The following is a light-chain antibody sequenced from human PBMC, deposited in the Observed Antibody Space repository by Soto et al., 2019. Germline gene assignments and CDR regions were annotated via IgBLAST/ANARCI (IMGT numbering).Light chain of an antibody. J-gene: IGKJ4*01. CDR2: GAS. CDR1: QTVSSSY. Sequence: TRSLGPLYISPGARDPLYCRASQTVSSSYLAWYQQKPGQAPRLLIYGASSRATGIPDRFSGSGSGTDFTLTISRLEPEDFAVYYCQQYGSSRTFGGGTKVDIK. V-gene: IGKV3-20*01. CDR3: QQYGSSRT.